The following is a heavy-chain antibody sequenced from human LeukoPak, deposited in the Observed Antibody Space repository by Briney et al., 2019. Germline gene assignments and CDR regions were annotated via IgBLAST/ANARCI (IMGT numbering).Heavy chain of an antibody. CDR2: IIPIFGTA. V-gene: IGHV1-69*05. D-gene: IGHD4-17*01. J-gene: IGHJ4*02. CDR3: ARGGYGDYEVNYFDY. Sequence: SVKVSCKASGGTFSSYAISWVRQAPGQGLEWIGRIIPIFGTANYAQKFQGRVTITTDESTSTAYMELSSLRSEDTAVYYCARGGYGDYEVNYFDYWGQGTLVTVSS. CDR1: GGTFSSYA.